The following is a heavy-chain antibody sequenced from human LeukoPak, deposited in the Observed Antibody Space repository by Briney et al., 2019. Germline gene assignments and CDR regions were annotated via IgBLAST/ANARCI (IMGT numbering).Heavy chain of an antibody. CDR2: MNEYSTTI. Sequence: GGSLRLSCAASGFPFNSFWMHWVRQAPGKGLGWVSDMNEYSTTIRYADSVKGRFTISRDNAKSILYLQKNNLRAEDTAMYFCARGGVNPVDHWGQGTLVTVSS. J-gene: IGHJ4*02. CDR3: ARGGVNPVDH. D-gene: IGHD1-14*01. V-gene: IGHV3-74*01. CDR1: GFPFNSFW.